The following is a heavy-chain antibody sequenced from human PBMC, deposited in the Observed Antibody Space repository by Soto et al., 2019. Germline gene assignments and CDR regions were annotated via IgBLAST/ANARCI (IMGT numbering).Heavy chain of an antibody. CDR1: DDFISSYY. CDR2: IYYSGST. Sequence: SETLSLTCTVSDDFISSYYWSWIRQHPGKGLEWIGYIYYSGSTYYNPSLKSRVTISVDTSKNQFSLKLSSVTAADTAVYYCARVNRPNYFDRSGYYYVRRYYFDYWGQGTLVTVSS. D-gene: IGHD3-22*01. J-gene: IGHJ4*02. V-gene: IGHV4-59*06. CDR3: ARVNRPNYFDRSGYYYVRRYYFDY.